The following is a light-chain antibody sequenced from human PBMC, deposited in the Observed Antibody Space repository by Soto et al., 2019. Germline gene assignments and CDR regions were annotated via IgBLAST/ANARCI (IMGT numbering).Light chain of an antibody. V-gene: IGKV1-5*01. CDR2: DAS. J-gene: IGKJ1*01. Sequence: DVQMTQSPSTLSASVGDRVTITCRASQSISDWLAWFQQKPGQAPRLLIYDASSLQSGVPSRFSVSGSGTEFTLSINSLQPDDFATYFCQQYSNYSATFGQGTKVEI. CDR1: QSISDW. CDR3: QQYSNYSAT.